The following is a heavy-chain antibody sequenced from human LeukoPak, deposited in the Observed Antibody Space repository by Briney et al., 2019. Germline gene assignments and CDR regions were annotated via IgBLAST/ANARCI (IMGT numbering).Heavy chain of an antibody. CDR3: ARDVKQWLVLSDYFDY. Sequence: SETLSLTCTVSGYSISSGYYWGWIRQPPGKGLEWIGSIYYSGSTYYNPSLKSRVTISVDTSNNQFSLKLSSVTAADTAVYYCARDVKQWLVLSDYFDYWGQGTLVTVSS. D-gene: IGHD6-19*01. V-gene: IGHV4-38-2*02. CDR2: IYYSGST. J-gene: IGHJ4*02. CDR1: GYSISSGYY.